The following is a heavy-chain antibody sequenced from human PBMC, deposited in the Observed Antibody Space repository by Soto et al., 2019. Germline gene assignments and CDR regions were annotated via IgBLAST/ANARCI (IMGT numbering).Heavy chain of an antibody. CDR1: GASINTNW. Sequence: QVQLQESGPGLVKPSGTLSLTCAVSGASINTNWWSWVRQPPGKGLEWIGEVYHSGSTNYNPSLMGRVTILLDKSSNQLSQQLSSVTAADTAVYYCARHIVVAGTRGFDYWGQGTLVTVSS. V-gene: IGHV4-4*02. CDR3: ARHIVVAGTRGFDY. J-gene: IGHJ4*02. D-gene: IGHD6-19*01. CDR2: VYHSGST.